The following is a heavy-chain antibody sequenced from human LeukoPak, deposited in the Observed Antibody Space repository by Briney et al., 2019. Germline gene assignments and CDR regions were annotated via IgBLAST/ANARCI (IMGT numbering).Heavy chain of an antibody. Sequence: GGSLRLSCAASGFTFSSYTMNWVRQAPGKGLEWVANIKQDGSEKYYVDSVKGRFTISRDNAKNSLYLQMNSLRAEDTAVYYCARDGAPGVWDYWGQGTLVTVSS. CDR1: GFTFSSYT. CDR3: ARDGAPGVWDY. CDR2: IKQDGSEK. J-gene: IGHJ4*02. D-gene: IGHD3-16*01. V-gene: IGHV3-7*01.